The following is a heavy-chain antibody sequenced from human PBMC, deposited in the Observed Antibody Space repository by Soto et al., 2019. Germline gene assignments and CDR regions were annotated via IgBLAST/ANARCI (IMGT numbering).Heavy chain of an antibody. J-gene: IGHJ4*02. CDR2: ISVYNGNT. CDR1: GYTFTHYG. Sequence: GASVKVSCEASGYTFTHYGISWVRQAPGQGLEWMGWISVYNGNTNYAQKLQGRVTMTTDTSTSTAYMELRSLRSDDTAVYYCARSGVGYSYGTPLDYWGQGTLVTVSS. CDR3: ARSGVGYSYGTPLDY. V-gene: IGHV1-18*01. D-gene: IGHD5-18*01.